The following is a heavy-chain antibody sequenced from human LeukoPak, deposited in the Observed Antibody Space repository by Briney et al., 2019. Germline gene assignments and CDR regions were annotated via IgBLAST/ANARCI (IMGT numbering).Heavy chain of an antibody. J-gene: IGHJ4*02. CDR2: VKQDGNEK. D-gene: IGHD3-10*01. V-gene: IGHV3-7*04. CDR1: GXTFGNYW. Sequence: GGSLRLSCAASGXTFGNYWMTWVRQAPGKGLEWVANVKQDGNEKYYADSVKGRFTISRDNAKNSLYLQMNSLRAEDTAVYYCAREYFYGSGSYYNGYWGQGALVTVSS. CDR3: AREYFYGSGSYYNGY.